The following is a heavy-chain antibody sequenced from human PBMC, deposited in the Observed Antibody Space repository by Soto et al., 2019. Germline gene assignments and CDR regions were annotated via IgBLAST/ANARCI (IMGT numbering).Heavy chain of an antibody. D-gene: IGHD3-22*01. V-gene: IGHV3-11*05. CDR2: ISSSSSYT. Sequence: PGGSLRLSCAASGFTFSDFSMNWVRQAPGKGLEWVSYISSSSSYTNYADSVKGRFTISRDNAKNSLYLQMNSLRAEDTAVYYCAREYYDTPESPFDYWGQGTLVTVSS. J-gene: IGHJ4*02. CDR3: AREYYDTPESPFDY. CDR1: GFTFSDFS.